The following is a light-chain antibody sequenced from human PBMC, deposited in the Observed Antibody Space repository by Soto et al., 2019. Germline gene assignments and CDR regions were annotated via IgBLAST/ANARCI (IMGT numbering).Light chain of an antibody. V-gene: IGLV2-14*01. Sequence: QSVLTHPASVSGSPGQSITISCTGTSSDIDGYNYNSWYQQQPGKAPKFMIYDVTNRPSGVSNRFSGSKSGNTASLTISDLQAEYEADYYCCSYTTSSTRQILFGTGTKVTVL. CDR2: DVT. J-gene: IGLJ1*01. CDR3: CSYTTSSTRQIL. CDR1: SSDIDGYNY.